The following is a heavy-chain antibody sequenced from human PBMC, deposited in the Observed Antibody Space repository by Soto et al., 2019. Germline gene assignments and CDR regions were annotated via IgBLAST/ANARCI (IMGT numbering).Heavy chain of an antibody. V-gene: IGHV3-73*01. D-gene: IGHD6-19*01. CDR1: GFTFSGSA. Sequence: GGSLRLSCAASGFTFSGSAMHWVRQASGKGLEWVGRIRSKTNSYATAYSASVKGRFTISRDDSKNTAYLQMNSLKTEDTAVYYCTKGGYTSGWYSDYWGQGTLVTVSS. CDR3: TKGGYTSGWYSDY. CDR2: IRSKTNSYAT. J-gene: IGHJ4*02.